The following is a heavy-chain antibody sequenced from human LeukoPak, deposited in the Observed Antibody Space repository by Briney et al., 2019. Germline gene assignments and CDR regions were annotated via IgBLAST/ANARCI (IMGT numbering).Heavy chain of an antibody. J-gene: IGHJ5*02. Sequence: SVKVSCKASGGTFSSYAINWVRQAPGQGLEWMGRIIPLLGIANSAQKFQGRVTITADKSTSTAYMELSSLRSEDTAVYYRARNLKRITMIVVNWFDPWGQGTLVTVSS. V-gene: IGHV1-69*04. CDR1: GGTFSSYA. D-gene: IGHD3-22*01. CDR2: IIPLLGIA. CDR3: ARNLKRITMIVVNWFDP.